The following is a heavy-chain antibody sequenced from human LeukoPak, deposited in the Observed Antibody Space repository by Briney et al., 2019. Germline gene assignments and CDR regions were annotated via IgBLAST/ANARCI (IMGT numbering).Heavy chain of an antibody. CDR2: ISASGSTT. CDR1: GFTFTDYA. J-gene: IGHJ4*02. Sequence: GGSLRFSCAASGFTFTDYAMGWVRQAPGRGLEWASTISASGSTTYYADSVRGRFTISRDNSKNTLSLQMSSLRAEDTAVYYCAKARTPYNSGFDYWGQGTLVAVSS. D-gene: IGHD6-19*01. V-gene: IGHV3-23*01. CDR3: AKARTPYNSGFDY.